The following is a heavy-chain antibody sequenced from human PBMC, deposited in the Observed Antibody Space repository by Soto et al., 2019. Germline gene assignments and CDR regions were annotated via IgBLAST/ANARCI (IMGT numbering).Heavy chain of an antibody. J-gene: IGHJ6*02. CDR1: GGSIISYY. Sequence: PSETLSLTCTVSGGSIISYYWSWIRQPPGKELQYIGYIYYSGSTNYNPSLKSRVTISDDTSTNQFSLALSSVTAADTAVYYCARERLFSYYYGMDVWGQGTTVTVSS. CDR2: IYYSGST. CDR3: ARERLFSYYYGMDV. V-gene: IGHV4-59*12.